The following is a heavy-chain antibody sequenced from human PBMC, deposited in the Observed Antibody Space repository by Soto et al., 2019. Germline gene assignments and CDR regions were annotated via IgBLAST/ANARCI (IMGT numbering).Heavy chain of an antibody. D-gene: IGHD1-26*01. J-gene: IGHJ4*02. CDR2: IYQSGST. Sequence: SWKRQPPGKALEWIGYIYQSGSTYYTPSLKGRVTISIDRSKNQFSLRLSSVTAADTAMYYCTGGVGDAFWGQGTLVTGSS. V-gene: IGHV4-30-2*01. CDR3: TGGVGDAF.